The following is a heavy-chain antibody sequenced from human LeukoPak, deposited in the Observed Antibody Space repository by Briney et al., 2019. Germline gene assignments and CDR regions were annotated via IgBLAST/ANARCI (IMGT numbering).Heavy chain of an antibody. J-gene: IGHJ6*02. CDR2: ISGSGGST. CDR3: AEGSGWYYYGMDV. D-gene: IGHD6-19*01. Sequence: GGSLRLSCAASGFTFSSYAMSWVRQAPGRGLEWVSAISGSGGSTYYADSVKGRFTISRDNSKNTLYLQTNSLRAEDTAVYYCAEGSGWYYYGMDVWGQGTTVTVSS. CDR1: GFTFSSYA. V-gene: IGHV3-23*01.